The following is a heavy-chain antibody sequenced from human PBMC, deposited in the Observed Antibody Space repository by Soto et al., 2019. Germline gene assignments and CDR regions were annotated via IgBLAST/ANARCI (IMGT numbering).Heavy chain of an antibody. CDR1: GGSISSYY. Sequence: SETLSLTCTVSGGSISSYYWSWIRQPPGKGLEWIGYINYSGSTNYNPSLKSRVTISVDTSNNQFSLKLSSVTAADTAVYYCARRWGAAFDYWGQGTLVTVSS. D-gene: IGHD1-26*01. CDR2: INYSGST. J-gene: IGHJ4*02. V-gene: IGHV4-59*08. CDR3: ARRWGAAFDY.